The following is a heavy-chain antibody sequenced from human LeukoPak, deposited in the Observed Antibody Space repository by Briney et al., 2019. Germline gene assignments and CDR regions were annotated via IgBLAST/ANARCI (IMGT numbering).Heavy chain of an antibody. CDR1: GGSIRSYY. D-gene: IGHD2-15*01. CDR2: IYYSGST. V-gene: IGHV4-59*01. Sequence: PSETLSLTCTVSGGSIRSYYWSWIRQPPGKGLEWIGYIYYSGSTNYSPSLKSRVTISVDTSKNQFSLKLSSVTAADTAVYYCAKESTVASTGYCDEGTLVSVS. J-gene: IGHJ4*01. CDR3: AKESTVASTGY.